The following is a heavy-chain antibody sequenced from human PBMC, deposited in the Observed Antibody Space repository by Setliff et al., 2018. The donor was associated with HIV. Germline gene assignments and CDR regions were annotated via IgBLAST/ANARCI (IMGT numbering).Heavy chain of an antibody. Sequence: ASVKVSCKASGYTFTDFYIHWVRQAPGQGLEWIGRINPKSGVADYLKKFQGRVTMTTDTSTNTAHMELIRPRFDDTAVYYCARGRSLVRGSGSPENYYMDVWGKGTTVTVSS. J-gene: IGHJ6*03. V-gene: IGHV1-2*06. CDR3: ARGRSLVRGSGSPENYYMDV. CDR2: INPKSGVA. D-gene: IGHD3-10*01. CDR1: GYTFTDFY.